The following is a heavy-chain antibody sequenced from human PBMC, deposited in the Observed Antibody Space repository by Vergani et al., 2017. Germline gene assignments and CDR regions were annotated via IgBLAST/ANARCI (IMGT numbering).Heavy chain of an antibody. CDR2: ISGNNDDV. J-gene: IGHJ5*02. CDR3: VSDVRVSRT. Sequence: EVQMVESGGGLVKPGGSLRLSCVASGSTFSDYSMNWVRQAPGKGLEWVSSISGNNDDVDYADYVKGRFTIYKDNAKNTLYLGMSSLGAEDTAVYYSVSDVRVSRTWGQGTLVAVSS. CDR1: GSTFSDYS. V-gene: IGHV3-21*01.